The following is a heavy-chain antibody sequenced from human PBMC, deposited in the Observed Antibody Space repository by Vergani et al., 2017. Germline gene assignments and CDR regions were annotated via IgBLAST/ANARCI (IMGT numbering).Heavy chain of an antibody. Sequence: EVQLEESGGGLVLPGRSLRLSCVASGFTSAGYAMHWVRQAPGKGLEWVSGISWNSNSIGYADSVKGRVIISRDNAKNSLYLQMNSLGAEDTALYYCAKDLDTSSGGGWFDPWGQGTLVTVSS. CDR3: AKDLDTSSGGGWFDP. CDR1: GFTSAGYA. D-gene: IGHD6-6*01. CDR2: ISWNSNSI. J-gene: IGHJ5*02. V-gene: IGHV3-9*02.